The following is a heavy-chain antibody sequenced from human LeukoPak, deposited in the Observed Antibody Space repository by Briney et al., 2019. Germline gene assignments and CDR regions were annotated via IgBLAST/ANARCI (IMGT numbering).Heavy chain of an antibody. CDR3: ARDLAYGDGRY. CDR2: ITSSSSYI. D-gene: IGHD4-17*01. V-gene: IGHV3-21*01. Sequence: PGGSLRLSCAASGFTFSIHSMNWVRQAPRKGLEWVSSITSSSSYIYYEDSVKGRFTISRDDAKNSLYLQMDSLRAEDTAVYYCARDLAYGDGRYWGQGTLVTVSS. CDR1: GFTFSIHS. J-gene: IGHJ4*02.